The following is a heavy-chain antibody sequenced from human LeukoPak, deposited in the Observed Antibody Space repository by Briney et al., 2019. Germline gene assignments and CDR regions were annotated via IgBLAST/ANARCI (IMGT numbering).Heavy chain of an antibody. CDR1: GFTFSTYW. Sequence: PGGSLRLSCAASGFTFSTYWMSWVRQAPGKGLEWVANIKQDGSDKYYVDSVKGGFTISKDNAKNSLYLQMNSLRAEDTAVYYCARVVFPSRVSDYWGQGTLVTVSS. D-gene: IGHD2-21*01. V-gene: IGHV3-7*01. CDR3: ARVVFPSRVSDY. CDR2: IKQDGSDK. J-gene: IGHJ4*02.